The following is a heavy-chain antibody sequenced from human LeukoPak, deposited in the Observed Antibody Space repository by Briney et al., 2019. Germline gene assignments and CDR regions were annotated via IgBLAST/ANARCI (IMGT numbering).Heavy chain of an antibody. J-gene: IGHJ6*03. CDR3: ASNSYGSYYYMDV. V-gene: IGHV4-59*01. CDR2: IYYSGST. D-gene: IGHD5-18*01. CDR1: GGSISSYY. Sequence: PSETLSLTCTVSGGSISSYYWSWIRQPPGKGLEWIGYIYYSGSTNYNPSLKSRVTISVDTSKNQFSLKLSSVTAADTAVYYCASNSYGSYYYMDVWGKGTTVTISS.